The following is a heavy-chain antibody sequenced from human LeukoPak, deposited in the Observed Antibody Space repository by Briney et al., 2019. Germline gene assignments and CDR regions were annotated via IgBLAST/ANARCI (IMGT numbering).Heavy chain of an antibody. CDR2: ISSSSSYI. D-gene: IGHD6-19*01. V-gene: IGHV3-21*01. CDR1: GFTFSSYS. CDR3: ARVVAVAGKAFDI. J-gene: IGHJ3*02. Sequence: GGSLRLSCAASGFTFSSYSMNWVRQAPGKGLEWVSSISSSSSYIYYADSVEGRFTISRDNAKNSLYLQMNSLRAEDTAVYYCARVVAVAGKAFDIWGQGTMVTVSS.